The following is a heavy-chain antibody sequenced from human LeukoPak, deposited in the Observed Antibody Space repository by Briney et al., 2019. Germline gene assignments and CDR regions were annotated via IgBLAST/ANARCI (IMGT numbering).Heavy chain of an antibody. J-gene: IGHJ3*02. Sequence: QPGGSLRLSCAASGFTFSSYGMHWVRQAPGKGLEWVAVISYDGSNKYYADSVKGRFTISRDNSKNTLYLQMNSLRAEDTAVYYCAKEAVITFGGLYAFDIWGQGTMVTVSS. D-gene: IGHD3-16*01. CDR2: ISYDGSNK. V-gene: IGHV3-30*18. CDR1: GFTFSSYG. CDR3: AKEAVITFGGLYAFDI.